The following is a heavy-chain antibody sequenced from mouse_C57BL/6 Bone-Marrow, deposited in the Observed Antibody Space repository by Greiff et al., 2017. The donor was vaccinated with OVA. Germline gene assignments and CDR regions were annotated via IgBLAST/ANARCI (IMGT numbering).Heavy chain of an antibody. Sequence: VKLMESGPGLVQPSQSLSITCTASGFSLTSYGVHWVRQPPGKGLEWLGVIWRGGGTDYYAAFISSLSTSTDNSKSQVFLKMNSLQAYDTAIYYCAKNGGDYDDFDYWGQGTTLTVSS. J-gene: IGHJ2*01. D-gene: IGHD2-4*01. V-gene: IGHV2-4*01. CDR3: AKNGGDYDDFDY. CDR2: IWRGGGT. CDR1: GFSLTSYG.